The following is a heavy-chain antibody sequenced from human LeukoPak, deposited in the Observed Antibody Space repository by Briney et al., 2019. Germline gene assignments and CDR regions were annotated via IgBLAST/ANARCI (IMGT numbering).Heavy chain of an antibody. D-gene: IGHD6-19*01. CDR3: ATDGRSSGWYGFDY. CDR1: EFTFSSYW. V-gene: IGHV3-7*02. J-gene: IGHJ4*02. Sequence: GGSLRLSCAASEFTFSSYWMSWVRQAPGKGLEWVANIKQDGSEKSYVDSVKGRFMISRDNPKNSLHLQMNSLRAEDTAVYYCATDGRSSGWYGFDYWGQGILVTVSS. CDR2: IKQDGSEK.